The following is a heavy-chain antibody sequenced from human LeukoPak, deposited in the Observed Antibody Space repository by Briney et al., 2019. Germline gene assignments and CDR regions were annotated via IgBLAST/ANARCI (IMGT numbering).Heavy chain of an antibody. D-gene: IGHD6-13*01. J-gene: IGHJ6*04. CDR2: IKQDGSEK. CDR1: GFTFGDYS. CDR3: ARSGFGSALAAACLCMDV. V-gene: IGHV3-7*01. Sequence: PGGSLRLSCTASGFTFGDYSLSWVRQAPGKGLEWVANIKQDGSEKYYVDSVKGRFTISRDNAKNSLYLQMNSLRAEDTAVYYCARSGFGSALAAACLCMDVWGKGTTVTVSS.